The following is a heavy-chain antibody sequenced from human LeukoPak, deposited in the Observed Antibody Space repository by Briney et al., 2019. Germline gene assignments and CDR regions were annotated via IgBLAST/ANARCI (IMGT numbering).Heavy chain of an antibody. D-gene: IGHD3-3*01. V-gene: IGHV1-2*02. J-gene: IGHJ5*02. Sequence: GASVKVSCKASGYTSTGYYMHWVRQAPGQGLEWMGWINPNSGDTNYAQKFQGRVTMTRDTSISTAYMELSRLRSDDTAVYYCAREITIFGVAAPWFDPWGQGTLVTVSS. CDR1: GYTSTGYY. CDR2: INPNSGDT. CDR3: AREITIFGVAAPWFDP.